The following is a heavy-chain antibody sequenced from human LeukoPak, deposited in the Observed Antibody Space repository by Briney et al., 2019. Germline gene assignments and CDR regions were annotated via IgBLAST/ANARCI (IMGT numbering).Heavy chain of an antibody. V-gene: IGHV3-66*02. CDR1: GFTVTTNY. D-gene: IGHD6-19*01. CDR2: IYSGGIT. J-gene: IGHJ4*02. Sequence: PGGSLRLSCAASGFTVTTNYTSWVRQAPGKGLEWVSVIYSGGITYYADSVKGRFTISRDSSKNTLYLQMNSLRVEDTAVYYCARRHSSGSNWDQGTLVTVSS. CDR3: ARRHSSGSN.